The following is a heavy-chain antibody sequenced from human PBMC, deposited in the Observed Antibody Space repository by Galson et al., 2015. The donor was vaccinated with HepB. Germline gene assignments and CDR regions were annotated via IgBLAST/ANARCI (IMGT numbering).Heavy chain of an antibody. CDR1: GCTFSSYA. Sequence: SLRLSCAASGCTFSSYAMSWVRQAPGKGLEWVSSISGGTGYTYYADSVKGRFTISRDSSENALNLQMDSLSVEDTAIYYCAKFTSQAPSSGFDYWGQGTLVTVSS. CDR3: AKFTSQAPSSGFDY. D-gene: IGHD6-6*01. CDR2: ISGGTGYT. J-gene: IGHJ4*02. V-gene: IGHV3-23*01.